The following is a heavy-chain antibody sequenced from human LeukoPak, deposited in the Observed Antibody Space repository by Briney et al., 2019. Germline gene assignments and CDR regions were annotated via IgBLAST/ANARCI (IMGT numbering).Heavy chain of an antibody. CDR2: ISAYNGNT. D-gene: IGHD3-10*01. Sequence: ASVKVSCKASGYTFTSYGISWVRQAPGQGLEWMGWISAYNGNTNYAQRLQGRVTMTTDTSTSTAYMELRSLRSDDTAVYYCARARFGEFPGDYWGQGTLVTVSS. J-gene: IGHJ4*02. CDR1: GYTFTSYG. V-gene: IGHV1-18*01. CDR3: ARARFGEFPGDY.